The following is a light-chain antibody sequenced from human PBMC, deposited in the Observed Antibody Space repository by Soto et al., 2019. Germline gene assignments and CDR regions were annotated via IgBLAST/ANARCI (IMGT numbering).Light chain of an antibody. CDR1: STDVGTYNY. CDR2: EVT. CDR3: SSYTTTSTSSSAVV. V-gene: IGLV2-14*01. Sequence: QSALTQPASVSGSPGQSITISCTGTSTDVGTYNYVSWYQQHPGKAPKLILYEVTNRPSGVSYRFSGSKSGNTASLTISGLQAEDEADSYCSSYTTTSTSSSAVVFGGGTKLTVL. J-gene: IGLJ2*01.